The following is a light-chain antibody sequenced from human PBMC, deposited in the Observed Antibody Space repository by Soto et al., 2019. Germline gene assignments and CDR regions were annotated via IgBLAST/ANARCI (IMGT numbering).Light chain of an antibody. Sequence: MVLTQSQANLSVSPWERATLSYSASQSVSSLLAWYQQKPRQAPRLLIYDTSTRATGIPARFSGSGSGTDFTLTISSLQSEDFAVYYCQQFSSYPLTFGGGTKVDIK. V-gene: IGKV3-15*01. CDR3: QQFSSYPLT. CDR2: DTS. J-gene: IGKJ4*01. CDR1: QSVSSL.